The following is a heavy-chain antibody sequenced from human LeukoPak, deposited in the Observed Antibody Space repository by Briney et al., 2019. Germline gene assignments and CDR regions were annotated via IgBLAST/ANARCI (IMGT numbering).Heavy chain of an antibody. CDR2: TYYRSKWYN. D-gene: IGHD1-14*01. CDR3: ARQSSLPLYYFDY. J-gene: IGHJ4*02. CDR1: WDSVSSNSAA. Sequence: SQALSLTCAISWDSVSSNSAAWNWIRQSPSRGLEWLGRTYYRSKWYNDYAVSVKSRITVNPDTSKNQFSLQLNSVTPEDTAVYYCARQSSLPLYYFDYWGQGTLVTVSS. V-gene: IGHV6-1*01.